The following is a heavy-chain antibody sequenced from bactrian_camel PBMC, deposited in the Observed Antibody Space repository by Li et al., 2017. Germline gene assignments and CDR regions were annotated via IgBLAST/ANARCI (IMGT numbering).Heavy chain of an antibody. CDR1: GDTTSRYS. CDR3: AAHRYYLGYNY. V-gene: IGHV3S53*01. J-gene: IGHJ4*01. Sequence: HVQLVESGGGSVQDGGSLRLSCAASGDTTSRYSMAWFRQAPGKEREGVAAVDKDGRTDYADSVKGRFAISRDNAKNAVYLQMNNLQSEDTARYYCAAHRYYLGYNYWGQGTQVTVS. D-gene: IGHD2*01. CDR2: VDKDGRT.